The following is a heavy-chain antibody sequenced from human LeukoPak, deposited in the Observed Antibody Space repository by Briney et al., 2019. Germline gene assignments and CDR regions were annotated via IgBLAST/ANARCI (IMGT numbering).Heavy chain of an antibody. CDR2: IYYSGST. J-gene: IGHJ4*02. CDR3: ARGSIREFDY. Sequence: SETLSLTCTVSGGSISSYYWGWIRQPPGKGLEWIGSIYYSGSTYYNPSLKSRVTISVDTSKNQFSLKLSSVTAADTAVYYCARGSIREFDYWGQGTLVTVSS. D-gene: IGHD3-3*02. V-gene: IGHV4-39*01. CDR1: GGSISSYY.